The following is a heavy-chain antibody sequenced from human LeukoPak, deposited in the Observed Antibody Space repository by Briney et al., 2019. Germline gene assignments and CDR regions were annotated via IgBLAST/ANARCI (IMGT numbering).Heavy chain of an antibody. CDR1: GYTLTELS. CDR3: ARGYGGDSSGYYYPKGFDY. J-gene: IGHJ4*02. Sequence: ASVKVSCKVSGYTLTELSMHWVRQAPGKGLEWMGGFDPEDGETIYAQKFQGRVTMTEDTSTDTAYMELSSLRSEDTAVYYCARGYGGDSSGYYYPKGFDYWGQGTLVTVSS. D-gene: IGHD3-22*01. V-gene: IGHV1-24*01. CDR2: FDPEDGET.